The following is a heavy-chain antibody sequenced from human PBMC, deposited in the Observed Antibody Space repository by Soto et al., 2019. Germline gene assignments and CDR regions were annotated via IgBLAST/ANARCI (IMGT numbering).Heavy chain of an antibody. J-gene: IGHJ3*02. Sequence: ASVKVSCKASGYTFTSYGITWVRQAPGQGLEWMGWISAHNGNTDYAQKLQGRVIVTRDTSTSTAYMELSSLRSEDTAVYYCARGGYGGNLWAFDIWGQGTMVTVSS. CDR3: ARGGYGGNLWAFDI. D-gene: IGHD4-17*01. V-gene: IGHV1-18*01. CDR1: GYTFTSYG. CDR2: ISAHNGNT.